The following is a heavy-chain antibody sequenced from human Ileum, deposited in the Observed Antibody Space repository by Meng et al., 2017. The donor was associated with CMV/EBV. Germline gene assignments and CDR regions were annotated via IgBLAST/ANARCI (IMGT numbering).Heavy chain of an antibody. J-gene: IGHJ6*02. CDR1: GFTFTSYW. CDR2: INGDGITT. Sequence: GGSLRLSCAASGFTFTSYWMHWVRQAPGKVLVWVSRINGDGITTTYADSVKGRFTISRDNAKNTLFLQMNSLRAEDTAVYFCVRTKYSSSYGGMDVWGQGTTVTVSS. D-gene: IGHD6-6*01. CDR3: VRTKYSSSYGGMDV. V-gene: IGHV3-74*01.